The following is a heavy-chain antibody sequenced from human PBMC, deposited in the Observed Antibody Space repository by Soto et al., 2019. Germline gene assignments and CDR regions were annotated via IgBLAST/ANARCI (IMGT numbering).Heavy chain of an antibody. CDR3: ATDTSRQYYDTSDQDY. CDR2: MSYDGENK. V-gene: IGHV3-30*04. Sequence: SLRLSCAASGITVSTYAMHWVRQAPGKGLEWVAVMSYDGENKYHADSVKGRFTISRDNSKNTLYLKMNSLRPEDTAVYFCATDTSRQYYDTSDQDYWGEGTLVTVSS. J-gene: IGHJ4*02. CDR1: GITVSTYA. D-gene: IGHD3-22*01.